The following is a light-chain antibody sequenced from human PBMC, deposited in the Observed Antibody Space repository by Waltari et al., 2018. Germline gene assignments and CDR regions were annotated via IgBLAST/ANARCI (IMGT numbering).Light chain of an antibody. CDR2: ENN. Sequence: QSVLTQPPSVSAAPGQRVTISCSGTTSNLGYNDVPWYPQFPGTAPKLLIYENNKRPSGIPDRFSGSKSGTSATLAITGLQTGDEADYYCGTWDSLSAGLFGGGTKLTVL. CDR1: TSNLGYND. J-gene: IGLJ3*02. V-gene: IGLV1-51*02. CDR3: GTWDSLSAGL.